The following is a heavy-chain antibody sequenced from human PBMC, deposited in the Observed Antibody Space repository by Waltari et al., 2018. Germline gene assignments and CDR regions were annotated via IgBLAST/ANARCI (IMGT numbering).Heavy chain of an antibody. Sequence: VQLVQSGAEVKKPGESLRISCRDSGYGFDSYWIAWGGQRPGKGLEWMGEIYPGDSGTRDNPAFQGQVTISADKSVTTVYLQWSSLKTSDSGIYYCARRFMTGEGLTLNWLDPWGQGTLVTVSS. D-gene: IGHD3-16*01. CDR3: ARRFMTGEGLTLNWLDP. V-gene: IGHV5-51*01. CDR1: GYGFDSYW. J-gene: IGHJ5*02. CDR2: IYPGDSGT.